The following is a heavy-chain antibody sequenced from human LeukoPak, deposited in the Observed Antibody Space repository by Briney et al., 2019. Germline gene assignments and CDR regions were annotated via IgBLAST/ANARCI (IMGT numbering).Heavy chain of an antibody. Sequence: SETLSLTCTVSGGSISSYYWSWIRQPPGKGLEWIGYIYYSGSTNYNPSLKSRATISVDTSKNQFSLKLSSVTAADTAVYYCARAVCSSTSCQHYWYFDLWGRGTLVTVSS. CDR1: GGSISSYY. CDR2: IYYSGST. CDR3: ARAVCSSTSCQHYWYFDL. J-gene: IGHJ2*01. V-gene: IGHV4-59*01. D-gene: IGHD2-2*01.